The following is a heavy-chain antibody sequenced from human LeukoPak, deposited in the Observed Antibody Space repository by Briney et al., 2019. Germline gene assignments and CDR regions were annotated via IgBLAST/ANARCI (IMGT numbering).Heavy chain of an antibody. V-gene: IGHV3-15*01. D-gene: IGHD3-3*01. CDR3: TTGPPYKGERFLEWLNDPDY. CDR1: GFTFSNAW. Sequence: AGGSLRLSCAASGFTFSNAWMSWVRQAPGKGLEWVGRIKSKTDGGTTDYAAPVKGRFTISRDDSKNTLYLQMNSLKTEDTAVYYCTTGPPYKGERFLEWLNDPDYWGQGTLVTVSS. CDR2: IKSKTDGGTT. J-gene: IGHJ4*02.